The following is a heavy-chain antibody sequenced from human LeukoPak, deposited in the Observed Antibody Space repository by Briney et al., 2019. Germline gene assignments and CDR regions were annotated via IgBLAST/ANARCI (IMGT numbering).Heavy chain of an antibody. V-gene: IGHV4-39*01. CDR2: FYYTGSA. CDR3: ASPEGFASKLDY. Sequence: SETLSLTCTVSGDSMSSRNYYWAWIRQPPGKGLEWIGSFYYTGSAYYNPSLKSRVTISIDMSNNQFSLKLSAVTAADTAVYYCASPEGFASKLDYWGQGTLVTVSS. D-gene: IGHD2-15*01. J-gene: IGHJ4*02. CDR1: GDSMSSRNYY.